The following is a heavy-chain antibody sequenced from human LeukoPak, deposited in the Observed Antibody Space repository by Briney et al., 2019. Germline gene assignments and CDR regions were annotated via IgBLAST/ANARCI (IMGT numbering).Heavy chain of an antibody. J-gene: IGHJ4*02. CDR2: IYHSGST. D-gene: IGHD3-22*01. CDR3: AREKPYDDSSGYQGWYYFDY. CDR1: GGSISSGGYS. V-gene: IGHV4-30-2*05. Sequence: PSQTLSLTCAVSGGSISSGGYSWSWIRQPPGKGLEWIGYIYHSGSTYYNPSLKSRVTISVDTSKNQFSLKLSSVTAADTAVYYCAREKPYDDSSGYQGWYYFDYWGQGTLVTVSS.